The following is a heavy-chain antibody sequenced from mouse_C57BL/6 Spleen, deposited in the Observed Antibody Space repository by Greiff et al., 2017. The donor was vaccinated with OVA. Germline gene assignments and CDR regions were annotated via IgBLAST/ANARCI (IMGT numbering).Heavy chain of an antibody. CDR3: ARSTMIKDFGC. CDR2: IDPSDSYT. D-gene: IGHD2-4*01. V-gene: IGHV1-69*01. CDR1: GYTFTSYW. Sequence: QVQLQQPGAELVMPGASVKLSCKASGYTFTSYWMHWVKQRPGQGLEWIGEIDPSDSYTNYNQKFKGKSTLTVDKSSSTAYMQLSSLTSEDSAVYYCARSTMIKDFGCWGQGTTLTVSS. J-gene: IGHJ2*01.